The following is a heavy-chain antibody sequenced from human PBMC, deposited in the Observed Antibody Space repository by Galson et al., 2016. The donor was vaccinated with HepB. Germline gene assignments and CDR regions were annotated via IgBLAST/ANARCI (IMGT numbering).Heavy chain of an antibody. CDR3: ARHAQPYSTSSPFDY. V-gene: IGHV4-4*02. Sequence: EILSLTCAVSGDSFSNNKGWGWVRQSPGKRLEWIGEIYHGGNTNYNPSLKSRVTISVHTSKNQFSLKLSSVTAADTAVYYCARHAQPYSTSSPFDYWGQGTLVTVSS. D-gene: IGHD6-6*01. J-gene: IGHJ4*02. CDR1: GDSFSNNKG. CDR2: IYHGGNT.